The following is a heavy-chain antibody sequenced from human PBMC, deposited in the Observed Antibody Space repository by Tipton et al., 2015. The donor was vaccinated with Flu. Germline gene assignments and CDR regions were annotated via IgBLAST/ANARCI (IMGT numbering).Heavy chain of an antibody. CDR2: IYYSGST. CDR3: ARGYCSGGSCPLFDP. CDR1: GGSISSYY. V-gene: IGHV4-59*01. D-gene: IGHD2-15*01. Sequence: LRLSCTVSGGSISSYYWSWIRQPPGKGLEWIGYIYYSGSTNYNPSLKSRVTISVDTSKNQFSLKLSSVTAADTAVYYCARGYCSGGSCPLFDPWGQGTLVTASS. J-gene: IGHJ5*02.